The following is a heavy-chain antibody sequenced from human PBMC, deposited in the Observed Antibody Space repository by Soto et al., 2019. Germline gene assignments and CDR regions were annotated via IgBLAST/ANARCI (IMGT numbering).Heavy chain of an antibody. CDR2: ISSSSSYI. D-gene: IGHD1-26*01. CDR3: ARVPGAAYYYYYGMDV. Sequence: GGSLRLSCAASGFTFSSYSMNWVRQAPGKGLEWVSSISSSSSYIYYADSVKGRFTISRDNAKNSLYLQMNSLRAEDTAVYYCARVPGAAYYYYYGMDVWGQGTTVTVSS. J-gene: IGHJ6*02. CDR1: GFTFSSYS. V-gene: IGHV3-21*01.